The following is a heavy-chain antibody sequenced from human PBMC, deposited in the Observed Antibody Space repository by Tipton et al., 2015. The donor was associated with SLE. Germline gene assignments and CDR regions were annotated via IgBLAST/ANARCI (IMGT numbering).Heavy chain of an antibody. Sequence: TLSLTCTVSGGSISGSSYYWGWIRQPPGKGLEWIGSIYYSGSTYYNPSLESRVTMSVDTSKNQFSLKLRSVTAADTAVYYCARRYSSGYLFDSWGQGTLVTVSS. J-gene: IGHJ4*02. CDR1: GGSISGSSYY. CDR2: IYYSGST. D-gene: IGHD5-12*01. V-gene: IGHV4-39*07. CDR3: ARRYSSGYLFDS.